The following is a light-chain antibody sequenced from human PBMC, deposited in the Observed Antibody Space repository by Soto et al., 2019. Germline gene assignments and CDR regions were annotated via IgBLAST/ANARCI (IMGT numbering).Light chain of an antibody. V-gene: IGLV2-14*01. CDR3: CSYTSLSSVV. CDR1: SSDVGGYNH. J-gene: IGLJ2*01. CDR2: GVS. Sequence: QSLLTQPASVSGSPGQSITISCTGTSSDVGGYNHVSWYQHPPGRAPKLILFGVSDRPSGVSHRFSGSKSGNTASLTISGLQAEDEADYYCCSYTSLSSVVFGGGTKVTVL.